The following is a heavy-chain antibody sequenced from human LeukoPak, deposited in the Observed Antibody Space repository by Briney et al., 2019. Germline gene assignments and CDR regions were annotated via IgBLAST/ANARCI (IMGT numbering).Heavy chain of an antibody. CDR1: GYTFTGYY. CDR3: ARSQHNTFDP. D-gene: IGHD1-1*01. J-gene: IGHJ5*02. V-gene: IGHV1-2*02. Sequence: ASVKVSCKASGYTFTGYYMHWVRQAPGQGLEWMGWINPKSGDTKCAQKFQGRVTVTRDTSSSTSYLELSRLRSDDTAIYYCARSQHNTFDPWGRGTLVTVSS. CDR2: INPKSGDT.